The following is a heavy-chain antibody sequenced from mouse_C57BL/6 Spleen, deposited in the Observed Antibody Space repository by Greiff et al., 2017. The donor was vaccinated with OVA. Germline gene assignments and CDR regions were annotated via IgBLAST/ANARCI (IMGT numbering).Heavy chain of an antibody. V-gene: IGHV1-26*01. D-gene: IGHD2-5*01. CDR2: INPNNGGT. CDR1: GYTFTDYY. CDR3: ARDYSNDFDY. J-gene: IGHJ2*01. Sequence: VQLQQSGPELVKSGASVKISCKASGYTFTDYYMNWVKQSHGKSLEWIGDINPNNGGTSYNQKFKGKATLTVDKSSSTAYMELRSLTSEDSAVYYCARDYSNDFDYWGQGTTLTVSS.